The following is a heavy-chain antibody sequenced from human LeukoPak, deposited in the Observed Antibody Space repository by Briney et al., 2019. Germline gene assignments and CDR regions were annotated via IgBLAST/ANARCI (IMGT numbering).Heavy chain of an antibody. CDR2: IWYDGSNQ. CDR1: GFTFSSYA. D-gene: IGHD3-22*01. Sequence: PGGSLRLSCAASGFTFSSYAMHWVRQAPGKGLEWVAVIWYDGSNQYCADSVKGRFTISRDNSKNTLYLQMNSLRAEDTAVYYCARESYDSSGYYFDYWGQGTLVSVSS. CDR3: ARESYDSSGYYFDY. J-gene: IGHJ4*02. V-gene: IGHV3-33*08.